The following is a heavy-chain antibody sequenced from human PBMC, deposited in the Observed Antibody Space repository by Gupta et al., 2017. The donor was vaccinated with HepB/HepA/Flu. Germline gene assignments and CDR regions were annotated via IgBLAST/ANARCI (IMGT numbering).Heavy chain of an antibody. J-gene: IGHJ6*02. D-gene: IGHD1-7*01. CDR1: GSTVSSYA. V-gene: IGHV3-30-3*01. CDR3: ARDYDWNYAGYYYGMDV. Sequence: QVQLVESGGGVVLPGRSMSLACAAPGSTVSSYAMHWFRQAPGKGLAWVAVISYVGSNKYYADSVKGRFTISRDNSKNTLYLQMTSLRAEDAAVYYCARDYDWNYAGYYYGMDVWGQGTTVTGAS. CDR2: ISYVGSNK.